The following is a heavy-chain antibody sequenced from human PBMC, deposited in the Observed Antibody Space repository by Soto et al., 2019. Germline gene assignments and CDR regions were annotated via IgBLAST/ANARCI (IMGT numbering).Heavy chain of an antibody. D-gene: IGHD6-19*01. Sequence: QVQLQESGPGLVKPSETLSLTCTVSGGSVSSGSYYWSWIRQPPGKGLEWIGYIYYSGSTNYNPXLKGRVTISVXXSXNXXSLKLSSVTAADTAVYYCASTIAVAGPLMRYYFDYWGQGTLVTVSS. CDR1: GGSVSSGSYY. CDR3: ASTIAVAGPLMRYYFDY. J-gene: IGHJ4*02. V-gene: IGHV4-61*01. CDR2: IYYSGST.